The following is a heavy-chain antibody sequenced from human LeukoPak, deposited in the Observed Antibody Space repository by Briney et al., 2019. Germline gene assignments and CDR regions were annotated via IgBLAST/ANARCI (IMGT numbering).Heavy chain of an antibody. CDR1: GYTFTSYD. D-gene: IGHD2-2*02. CDR2: MNPNSGNT. CDR3: ARGIGYCSSTSCYTDY. Sequence: GASVKDSCKASGYTFTSYDINWVRQATGQGLAWMGWMNPNSGNTGYAQKFQGRVTMTRNTSISTAYMELSSLRSEDTAVYYCARGIGYCSSTSCYTDYWGQGTLVTVSS. V-gene: IGHV1-8*01. J-gene: IGHJ4*02.